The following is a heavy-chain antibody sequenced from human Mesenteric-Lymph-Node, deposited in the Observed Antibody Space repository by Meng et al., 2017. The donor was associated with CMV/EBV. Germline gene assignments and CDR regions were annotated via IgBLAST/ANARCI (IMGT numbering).Heavy chain of an antibody. Sequence: LYCAASGFNFRDYYMSWIRQAPGKGLEWVSYISSSGSTIYYADSVKGRFTISRDNAKNSLYLQMNSLRAEDTAIYYCATGPPPPSGVWGQGTLVTVSS. V-gene: IGHV3-11*04. CDR2: ISSSGSTI. D-gene: IGHD3-10*01. CDR3: ATGPPPPSGV. J-gene: IGHJ4*02. CDR1: GFNFRDYY.